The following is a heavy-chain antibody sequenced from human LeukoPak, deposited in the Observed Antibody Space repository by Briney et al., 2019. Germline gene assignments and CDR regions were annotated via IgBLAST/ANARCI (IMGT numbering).Heavy chain of an antibody. CDR1: GYTFTRYD. D-gene: IGHD6-6*01. CDR3: ARSSSPDHGAFDT. V-gene: IGHV1-8*03. J-gene: IGHJ3*02. CDR2: MNPKSGNT. Sequence: WASVKVSCKASGYTFTRYDINWVRQATGQGLEWMGWMNPKSGNTGHAQKFQGRVTITRDTSISTVYMELSSLRSEDTAVYYCARSSSPDHGAFDTWGQGTMVTVSS.